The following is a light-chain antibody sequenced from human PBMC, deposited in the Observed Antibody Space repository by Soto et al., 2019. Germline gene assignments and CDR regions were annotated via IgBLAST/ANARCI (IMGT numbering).Light chain of an antibody. CDR1: SRDIGAYNL. J-gene: IGLJ2*01. CDR2: EVR. CDR3: SAYTSRSTLV. Sequence: QSALTQPASVSGSPGQSITISCSGTSRDIGAYNLVSWYQQPPGKAPKLLIYEVRNRPSGISYRFSGSKSGTTASLTISSLLPVDEADYYCSAYTSRSTLVFGGGTKLTVL. V-gene: IGLV2-14*01.